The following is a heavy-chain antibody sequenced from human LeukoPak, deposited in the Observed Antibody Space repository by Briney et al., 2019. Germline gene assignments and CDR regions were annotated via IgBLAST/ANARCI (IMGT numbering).Heavy chain of an antibody. J-gene: IGHJ5*02. CDR3: ARGLGYSGFDWAP. CDR2: IYYSGNT. CDR1: GYSINSGHY. V-gene: IGHV4-38-2*02. D-gene: IGHD5-12*01. Sequence: PSETLSLTCTVSGYSINSGHYWGWIRQPPGKRLEWIGSIYYSGNTYYNPTLKSRITISVDTSRNQFSLNLTSVTAADATVYYCARGLGYSGFDWAPWGQGTLVTVSS.